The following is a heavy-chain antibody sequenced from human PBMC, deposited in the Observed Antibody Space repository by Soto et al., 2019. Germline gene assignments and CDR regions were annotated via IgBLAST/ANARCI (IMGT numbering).Heavy chain of an antibody. V-gene: IGHV4-39*01. D-gene: IGHD2-15*01. Sequence: PSETLSLTCTVSGGSISSNSYYWGWIRQPPRKGLEWIGSIYYSGSTYYNPSLKSRVTISVDTSKNQFSLKLSSVTAADTAVYYCARQRGYCSGGSCPCDYWGQGTLVTSPQ. CDR3: ARQRGYCSGGSCPCDY. CDR1: GGSISSNSYY. CDR2: IYYSGST. J-gene: IGHJ4*02.